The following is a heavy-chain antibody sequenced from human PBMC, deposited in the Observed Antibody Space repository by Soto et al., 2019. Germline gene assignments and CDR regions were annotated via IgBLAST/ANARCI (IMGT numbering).Heavy chain of an antibody. CDR2: ISSSGNNI. CDR3: ARARTGDY. Sequence: GSLRLSCAASGXPFWTYDMNWVRQAPGKGLEWVSYISSSGNNINYADSVNGRFTIYRDNAKNSISLKLNSLTADDSAVYYCARARTGDYWGQGTLGTVSS. J-gene: IGHJ4*02. V-gene: IGHV3-48*03. D-gene: IGHD4-17*01. CDR1: GXPFWTYD.